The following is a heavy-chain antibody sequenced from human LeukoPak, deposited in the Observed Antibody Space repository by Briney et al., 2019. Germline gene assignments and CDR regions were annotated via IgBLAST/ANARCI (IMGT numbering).Heavy chain of an antibody. V-gene: IGHV4-59*01. CDR2: IYYSGSSYHSGST. J-gene: IGHJ4*02. Sequence: SETLSLTCTVSGGSISDYYWSWIRQPPGKGLEWIDYIYYSGSSYHSGSTNYNPSLKSRVTISVEASENQFSLKLSSVTAADTAVYYCARDRVHFDFWGQGTLLTVSS. CDR3: ARDRVHFDF. CDR1: GGSISDYY.